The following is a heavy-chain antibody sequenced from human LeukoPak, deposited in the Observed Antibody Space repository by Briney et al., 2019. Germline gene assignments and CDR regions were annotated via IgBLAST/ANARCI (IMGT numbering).Heavy chain of an antibody. J-gene: IGHJ3*02. D-gene: IGHD3-22*01. CDR1: GYTFTSYG. Sequence: ASVKVSCKASGYTFTSYGISWVRQAPGQGLEWMGRICAYNGNTNYAQKLQGRVTMTTDTSTSTAYMELRSLRSDDTAVYYCARDSPYYYDSSGYYLDAFDIWGQGTMVTVSS. V-gene: IGHV1-18*01. CDR3: ARDSPYYYDSSGYYLDAFDI. CDR2: ICAYNGNT.